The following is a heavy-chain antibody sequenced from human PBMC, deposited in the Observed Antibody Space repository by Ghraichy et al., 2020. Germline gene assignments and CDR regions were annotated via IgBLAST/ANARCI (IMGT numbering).Heavy chain of an antibody. J-gene: IGHJ4*02. V-gene: IGHV1-2*02. D-gene: IGHD6-13*01. CDR1: GYTFTGYY. CDR2: INPNSGGT. Sequence: ASVKVSCKASGYTFTGYYMHWVRQAPGQGLEWMGWINPNSGGTNYAQKFQGRVTMTRDTSISTAYMELSRLRSDDTAVYYCARAYSSWYSWAYWGQGTLVTVSS. CDR3: ARAYSSWYSWAY.